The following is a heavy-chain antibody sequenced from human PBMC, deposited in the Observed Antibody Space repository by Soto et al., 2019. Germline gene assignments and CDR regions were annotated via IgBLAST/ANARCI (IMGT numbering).Heavy chain of an antibody. J-gene: IGHJ5*02. CDR3: ARGAVDIVVVPAAPYNWFDP. Sequence: SETLSLTCTVSGGSISSYYWSWIRQPPGKGLEWIGYIYYSGSTNYNPSLKSRVTISVDTSKNQFSLKLSSVTAADTAVYYCARGAVDIVVVPAAPYNWFDPWGQGTLVTVSS. D-gene: IGHD2-2*01. V-gene: IGHV4-59*01. CDR1: GGSISSYY. CDR2: IYYSGST.